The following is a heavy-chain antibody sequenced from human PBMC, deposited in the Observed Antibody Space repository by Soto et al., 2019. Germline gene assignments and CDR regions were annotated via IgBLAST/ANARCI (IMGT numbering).Heavy chain of an antibody. D-gene: IGHD1-26*01. CDR1: GFTFDDYT. CDR2: ISWDGGST. Sequence: GGSLRLSCAASGFTFDDYTMHWVRQAPGKGLEWVSLISWDGGSTYYADSVKGRFTISRDNSKNSLYLQMNSLRTEDTALYYCAKDRGYSGSYFDYWGQGTLVTVSS. CDR3: AKDRGYSGSYFDY. J-gene: IGHJ4*02. V-gene: IGHV3-43*01.